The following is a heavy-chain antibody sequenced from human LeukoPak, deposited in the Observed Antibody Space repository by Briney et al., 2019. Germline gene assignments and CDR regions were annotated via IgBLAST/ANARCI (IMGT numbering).Heavy chain of an antibody. CDR1: GFTFSTFA. V-gene: IGHV3-23*01. CDR3: ATYRQVLLLFES. D-gene: IGHD2/OR15-2a*01. CDR2: IFPGGGEI. J-gene: IGHJ4*01. Sequence: GGSLRLSCEASGFTFSTFAMIWVRQPPGKGLEWVSSIFPGGGEIHYADSVRGRFTISRDNSKSTLSLQMNSLRAEDTAIYYCATYRQVLLLFESWGHGTLVTVSS.